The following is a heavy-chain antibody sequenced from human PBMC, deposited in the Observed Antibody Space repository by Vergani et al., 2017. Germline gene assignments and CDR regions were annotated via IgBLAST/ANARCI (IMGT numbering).Heavy chain of an antibody. CDR2: NYTSGST. J-gene: IGHJ4*02. CDR3: ASTVHYVDYPDY. CDR1: GGSVSSGDYY. V-gene: IGHV4-61*02. D-gene: IGHD4-17*01. Sequence: QVQLQESGPGLVKPSQTLSLTCTVSGGSVSSGDYYWSWIRQPAGKGLEWIGRNYTSGSTGYNPSLKSRVTMSVDMSKSHISLTLTSVTAADTAVYYCASTVHYVDYPDYWGQGTLVTVSS.